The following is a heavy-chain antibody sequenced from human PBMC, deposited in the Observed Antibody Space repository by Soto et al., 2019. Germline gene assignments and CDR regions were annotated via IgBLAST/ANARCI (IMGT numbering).Heavy chain of an antibody. J-gene: IGHJ5*02. D-gene: IGHD3-9*01. CDR2: LSFSGDT. Sequence: PSETLSLTCTVSGDSISRSTFYWGWLRQPPGKGLEWIGTLSFSGDTYYNPSLRSRVTISLDTSKHQFSLNLSFVTAADTAVYYCARILWTSDWSRFYPWGQGTLVTVSS. V-gene: IGHV4-39*01. CDR1: GDSISRSTFY. CDR3: ARILWTSDWSRFYP.